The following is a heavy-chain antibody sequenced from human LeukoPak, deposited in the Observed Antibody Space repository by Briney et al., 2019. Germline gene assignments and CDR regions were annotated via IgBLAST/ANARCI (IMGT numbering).Heavy chain of an antibody. CDR2: INTNTGNP. D-gene: IGHD3-10*01. J-gene: IGHJ4*02. V-gene: IGHV7-4-1*02. Sequence: ASVKVSCKASGYTFTNYAMNWVRQAPGQGLEWMGWINTNTGNPTYAQGFTGRFVFSLDTSVSTAYLRISSLKAEDTAVYYCATLTGSSPYYFDYWGQGTLVTVSS. CDR3: ATLTGSSPYYFDY. CDR1: GYTFTNYA.